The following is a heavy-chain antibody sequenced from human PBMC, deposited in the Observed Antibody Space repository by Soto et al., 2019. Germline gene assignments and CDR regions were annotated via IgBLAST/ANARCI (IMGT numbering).Heavy chain of an antibody. J-gene: IGHJ4*02. CDR2: INHIGST. CDR1: GGYFSDYY. D-gene: IGHD1-7*01. CDR3: ARQNYNSVLFDY. V-gene: IGHV4-34*01. Sequence: QVQLQQWGAGLVKPSETLSLTCAVYGGYFSDYYWCWIRPPPGKGLEWIGEINHIGSTKYNPTLKRRANISADTSKHQFSLKLSSVTAADTAVYGCARQNYNSVLFDYWGQGPPVTVSS.